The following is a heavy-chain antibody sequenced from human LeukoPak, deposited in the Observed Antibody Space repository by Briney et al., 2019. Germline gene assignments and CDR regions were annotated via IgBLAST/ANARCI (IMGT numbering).Heavy chain of an antibody. CDR3: ARDRAYCTSTTCYRDSWFDP. CDR2: INLNDGGT. Sequence: ASVKVSCKASGYSFTSYYMHWVRQAPGQGLEWMGMINLNDGGTTYAQKFQGRVTMTRDTSTSTVYMELSSLRSEDTALYYCARDRAYCTSTTCYRDSWFDPWGQGTLVTVSS. V-gene: IGHV1-46*01. J-gene: IGHJ5*02. CDR1: GYSFTSYY. D-gene: IGHD2-2*02.